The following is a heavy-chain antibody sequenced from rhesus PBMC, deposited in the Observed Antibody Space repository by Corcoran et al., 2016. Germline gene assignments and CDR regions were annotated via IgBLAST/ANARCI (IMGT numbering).Heavy chain of an antibody. CDR1: GGSFSSYW. V-gene: IGHV4-80*01. J-gene: IGHJ4*01. CDR3: ARNFDY. CDR2: INGNSGST. Sequence: QVQLQESGPGLVKPSETLSLTCAVSGGSFSSYWWSWIRQPPGKGLEWIGEINGNSGSTNYNPSLKSRVTISKDASKNKFSLKRSSVTAADTAVDYWARNFDYWGQGVLVTVSS.